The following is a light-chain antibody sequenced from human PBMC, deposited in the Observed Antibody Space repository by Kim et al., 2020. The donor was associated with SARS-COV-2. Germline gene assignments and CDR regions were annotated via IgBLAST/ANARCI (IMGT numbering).Light chain of an antibody. CDR2: GKN. J-gene: IGLJ2*01. CDR3: NSRDSSGNQV. V-gene: IGLV3-19*01. CDR1: SLRSYY. Sequence: VALGQTVRITCQGDSLRSYYASWYQQKPGQAPVLVIHGKNNRPSGIPDRFSGSSSGNTASLTITGAQAEDEADYYCNSRDSSGNQVFGGGTQLTVL.